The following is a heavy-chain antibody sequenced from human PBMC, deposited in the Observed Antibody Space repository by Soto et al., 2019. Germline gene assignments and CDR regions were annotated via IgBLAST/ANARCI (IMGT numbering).Heavy chain of an antibody. Sequence: PSETLSLTCTVSGGSISSYYWSWIRQPPGKGLEWIGYIYYSGSTSYNPSLKSRVTISVDTSKNQFSLKLSSVTAADTAVYYCARLGSGVTLDYWGQGNLVTVSS. CDR2: IYYSGST. CDR3: ARLGSGVTLDY. J-gene: IGHJ4*02. CDR1: GGSISSYY. D-gene: IGHD3-10*01. V-gene: IGHV4-59*08.